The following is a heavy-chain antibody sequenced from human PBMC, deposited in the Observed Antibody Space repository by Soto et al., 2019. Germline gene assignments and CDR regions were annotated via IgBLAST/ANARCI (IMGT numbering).Heavy chain of an antibody. CDR3: AGGQYYFDY. CDR2: ISYDGSNK. V-gene: IGHV3-30*03. Sequence: QVQLVESGGGVVQPGRSLRLSCAASGFPFSSYGTHWVRQAPGKGLEWVAHISYDGSNKHYTDSVKGRFTISRDNSKNMLYLQMSSLRAEDTAVYYCAGGQYYFDYCGQGTRVSVSS. D-gene: IGHD2-15*01. J-gene: IGHJ4*02. CDR1: GFPFSSYG.